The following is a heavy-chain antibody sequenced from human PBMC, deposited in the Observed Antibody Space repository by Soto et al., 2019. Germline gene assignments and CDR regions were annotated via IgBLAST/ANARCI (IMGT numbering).Heavy chain of an antibody. V-gene: IGHV5-10-1*01. CDR1: GYSFAGYW. D-gene: IGHD3-22*01. CDR3: ARQIYDSDTGPNFQYYFDS. J-gene: IGHJ4*02. CDR2: IDPSDSQT. Sequence: GESLKISCKGSGYSFAGYWITWVRQKPGKGLEWMGRIDPSDSQTYYSPSFRGHVTISATKSITTVFLQWSSLRTSDTAMYYCARQIYDSDTGPNFQYYFDSWGQGTPVTVSS.